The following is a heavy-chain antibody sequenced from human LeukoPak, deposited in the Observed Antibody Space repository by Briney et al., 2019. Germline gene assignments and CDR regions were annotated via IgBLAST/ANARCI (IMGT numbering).Heavy chain of an antibody. CDR1: GFTFSSYG. V-gene: IGHV3-21*01. CDR3: ARDCSGGSCYGPGVYYYYGMDV. CDR2: ISSSSSYI. D-gene: IGHD2-15*01. Sequence: GGSLRLSCAASGFTFSSYGMHWVRQAPGKGLEWVSSISSSSSYIYYADSVKGRFTISRDNAKNSLYLQMNSLRAEDTAVYYCARDCSGGSCYGPGVYYYYGMDVWGQGTTVTVSS. J-gene: IGHJ6*02.